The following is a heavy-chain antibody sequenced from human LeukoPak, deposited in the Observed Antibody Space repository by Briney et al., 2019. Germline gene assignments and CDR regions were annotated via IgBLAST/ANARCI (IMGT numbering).Heavy chain of an antibody. CDR2: IYYSGST. D-gene: IGHD2-15*01. CDR3: ASTDCSGGSCDDAFDI. V-gene: IGHV4-59*08. J-gene: IGHJ3*02. CDR1: GGSISSYY. Sequence: PSETLSLTCTVSGGSISSYYWSWIRQPPGKGLEWIGYIYYSGSTNYNPSLKSRVTISVDTSKNQFSLKLSSVTAAGTAVYYCASTDCSGGSCDDAFDIWGQGTMVTVSS.